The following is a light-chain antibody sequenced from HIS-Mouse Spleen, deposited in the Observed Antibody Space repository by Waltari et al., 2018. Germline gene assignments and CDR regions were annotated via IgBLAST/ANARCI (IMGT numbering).Light chain of an antibody. J-gene: IGKJ5*01. CDR3: QQQDNLPAVST. CDR2: DAS. CDR1: QDISKY. V-gene: IGKV1-33*01. Sequence: DIQMTQSPSSLAASVGDRVTITCQASQDISKYLNWYQQKPGKAPQLLIYDASNLETGVPARLSGSGPGTDVTFTISSRQPEDSATYYFQQQDNLPAVSTFGQGPRLEIK.